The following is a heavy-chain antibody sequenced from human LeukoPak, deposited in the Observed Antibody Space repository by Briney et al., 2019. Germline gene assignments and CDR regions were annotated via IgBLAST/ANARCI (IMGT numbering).Heavy chain of an antibody. Sequence: GGSLRLSCAASGFTFSIYSMNWVRLAPGKGLEWVSSISSSSSYIYYAGSVKGRFTVSRDNAKRSLYLQMNSLRAEDTAVYYCARDGNRDGDMDVWGKGTTVTVSS. V-gene: IGHV3-21*01. J-gene: IGHJ6*03. CDR2: ISSSSSYI. CDR3: ARDGNRDGDMDV. D-gene: IGHD1-1*01. CDR1: GFTFSIYS.